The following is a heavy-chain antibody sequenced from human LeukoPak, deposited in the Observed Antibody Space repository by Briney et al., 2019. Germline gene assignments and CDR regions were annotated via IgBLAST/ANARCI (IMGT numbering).Heavy chain of an antibody. J-gene: IGHJ6*02. Sequence: ASVKVSCKASGGTFSSYAISWVRQAPGQGLEWMGWINPNSGGTNYAQKFQGWVTMTRDTSISTAYMELSRLRSDDTAVYYCARDRPDTTGTTSHYYYGMDVWGQGTTVTVSS. CDR2: INPNSGGT. V-gene: IGHV1-2*04. CDR1: GGTFSSYA. D-gene: IGHD1-1*01. CDR3: ARDRPDTTGTTSHYYYGMDV.